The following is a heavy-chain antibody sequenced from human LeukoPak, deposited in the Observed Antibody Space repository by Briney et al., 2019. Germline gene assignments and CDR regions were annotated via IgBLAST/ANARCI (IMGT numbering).Heavy chain of an antibody. J-gene: IGHJ4*02. CDR1: GFTFSSFW. V-gene: IGHV3-7*04. CDR3: ARGEYDYDGGY. CDR2: IKQDGSEK. D-gene: IGHD3-22*01. Sequence: GGSLRLSCATSGFTFSSFWMSWVRQAPGKGLEWVANIKQDGSEKYFVDSVKGRFTISRDNAKNSLYLQMESLRAEDTAVYYCARGEYDYDGGYWGQGTLVTVSS.